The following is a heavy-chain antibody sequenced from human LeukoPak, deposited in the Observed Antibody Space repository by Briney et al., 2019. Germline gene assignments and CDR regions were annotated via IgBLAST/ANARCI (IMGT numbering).Heavy chain of an antibody. CDR3: AKGHRYCTSGNCNSAVDY. V-gene: IGHV3-23*01. CDR1: GFTFSSYG. CDR2: IGGGGGST. J-gene: IGHJ4*02. D-gene: IGHD2-15*01. Sequence: PGRSLRLSCAASGFTFSSYGMHWVRQAPGKGPEWVSTIGGGGGSTDYTDSVKGRFTISRDNSKNTLYLQMNSLGAEDTAVYYCAKGHRYCTSGNCNSAVDYWGQGTLVTVSS.